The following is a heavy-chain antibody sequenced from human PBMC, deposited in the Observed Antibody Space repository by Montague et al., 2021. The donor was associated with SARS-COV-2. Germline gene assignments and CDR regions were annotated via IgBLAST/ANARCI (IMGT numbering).Heavy chain of an antibody. CDR3: ARGSGWMGNAFDI. D-gene: IGHD6-19*01. CDR1: GGSISSYY. V-gene: IGHV4-59*01. Sequence: SETLSLTCTVSGGSISSYYWSWIRQPPGKGLEWIGYVYYSGSTNYNPSLKSRVTISVDTSKNQFSLKLSTVTAADTAVYYCARGSGWMGNAFDIWGQGTMVTVSS. CDR2: VYYSGST. J-gene: IGHJ3*02.